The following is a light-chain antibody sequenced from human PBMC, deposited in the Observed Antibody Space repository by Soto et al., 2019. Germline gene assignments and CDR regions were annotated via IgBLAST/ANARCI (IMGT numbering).Light chain of an antibody. CDR1: QSVSSN. J-gene: IGKJ1*01. Sequence: IVLTKSPGTVSLSPGERATLSCRAGQSVSSNLAWYQQKPGQAPRLLIYGASTRATGIPARFTGSGSGTEFTLTISSLQFDDSAVYYCQQYNNWWTFGQGTKV. V-gene: IGKV3-15*01. CDR3: QQYNNWWT. CDR2: GAS.